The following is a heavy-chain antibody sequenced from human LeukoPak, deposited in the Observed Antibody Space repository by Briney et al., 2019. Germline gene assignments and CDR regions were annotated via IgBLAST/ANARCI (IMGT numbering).Heavy chain of an antibody. V-gene: IGHV3-23*01. D-gene: IGHD6-6*01. J-gene: IGHJ5*02. CDR3: AIVVAARQGTIDP. Sequence: ETLSLTCAVSGYSISSGYYWGWIRQPPGKGLEWVSAISGSGGTTYYADSVKGRFTISRDNSKSTLYVQMNSLRAEDTAVYYCAIVVAARQGTIDPWGQGTLVTISS. CDR2: ISGSGGTT. CDR1: GYSISSGYY.